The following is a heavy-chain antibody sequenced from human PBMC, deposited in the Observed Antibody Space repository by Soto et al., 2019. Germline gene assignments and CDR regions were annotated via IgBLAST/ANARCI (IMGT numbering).Heavy chain of an antibody. D-gene: IGHD2-21*01. CDR1: GFTFSSYA. J-gene: IGHJ6*02. CDR2: ISYDGSNK. Sequence: QVQLVESGGGVVQPGRSLRLSCAASGFTFSSYAMHWVRQAPGKGLEWVAVISYDGSNKYYADSVKGRFTISRDNSKNTLYLQMNSLRAEGTAVYYCVRALAYFGGECYSIKSYYYGMDVWGQGTTVTVSS. V-gene: IGHV3-30-3*01. CDR3: VRALAYFGGECYSIKSYYYGMDV.